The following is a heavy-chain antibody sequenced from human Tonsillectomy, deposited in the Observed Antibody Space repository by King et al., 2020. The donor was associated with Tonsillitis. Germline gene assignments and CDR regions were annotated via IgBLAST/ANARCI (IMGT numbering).Heavy chain of an antibody. J-gene: IGHJ3*02. CDR1: GFTVSSNY. CDR2: IYTGGGT. CDR3: ARSIWGATIGAFDI. D-gene: IGHD1-26*01. Sequence: VQLVESGGGLIQPGGSLRLSCAASGFTVSSNYMSWVRRAPGKGLGGVSVIYTGGGTYYAASVKGRSTISRDNSKKPLFLQMNSLRAEDTAVYYCARSIWGATIGAFDIWGQGTMVTVSS. V-gene: IGHV3-53*01.